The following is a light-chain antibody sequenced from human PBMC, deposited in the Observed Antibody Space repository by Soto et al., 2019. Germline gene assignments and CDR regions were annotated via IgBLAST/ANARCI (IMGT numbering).Light chain of an antibody. J-gene: IGKJ4*01. CDR3: QQCHSTPLN. CDR2: AAS. Sequence: DMQMTQSPSTLFASVGDRVTITCRASQSISTYLNWYQQKPGKAPKLLIYAASTLQSGVPSTFSGSGSGTDFTLTISSLQPEDFATYFCQQCHSTPLNFGGGPKVDNK. V-gene: IGKV1-39*01. CDR1: QSISTY.